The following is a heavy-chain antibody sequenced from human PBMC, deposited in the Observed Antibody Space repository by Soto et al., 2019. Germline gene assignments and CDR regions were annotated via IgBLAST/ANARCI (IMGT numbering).Heavy chain of an antibody. CDR1: GVSISGYY. V-gene: IGHV4-59*01. Sequence: QVQLQESGPGLVKPSETLSLTCTVSGVSISGYYWSWIRQSPGRGLEWIGYISFSGSTNYNPSLKGRVTISLDTSKIQFPLKLSSVTAADTAMYYCARGRGNGLPGAFDVWGPGATVTVSS. CDR3: ARGRGNGLPGAFDV. J-gene: IGHJ3*01. CDR2: ISFSGST. D-gene: IGHD2-15*01.